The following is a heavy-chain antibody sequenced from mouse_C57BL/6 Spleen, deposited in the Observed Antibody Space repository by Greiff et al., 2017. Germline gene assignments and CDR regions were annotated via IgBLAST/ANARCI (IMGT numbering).Heavy chain of an antibody. V-gene: IGHV5-17*01. CDR2: ISSGSSTI. CDR1: GFTFSDYG. Sequence: DVMLVESGGGLVKPGGSLKLSCAASGFTFSDYGMHWVRQAPEKGLEWVAYISSGSSTIYYAETVKGRFTISRDNAKNTLFLQMTSLRSEDTAMYYCARNKYDGSPWFAVWGQGPLVTVSA. D-gene: IGHD2-14*01. J-gene: IGHJ3*01. CDR3: ARNKYDGSPWFAV.